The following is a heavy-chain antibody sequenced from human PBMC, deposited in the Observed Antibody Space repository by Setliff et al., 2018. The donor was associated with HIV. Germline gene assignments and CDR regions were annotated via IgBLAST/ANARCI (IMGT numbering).Heavy chain of an antibody. CDR2: IVVGSGNT. CDR3: AASKYYYDSSGSADDAFDI. J-gene: IGHJ3*02. D-gene: IGHD3-22*01. Sequence: SVKVSCKASGFTFTSSAMQWVRQARGQRLEWIGWIVVGSGNTNYAQKFQERVTITRDMSTSTAYMELSSLRSEDTAVYYCAASKYYYDSSGSADDAFDIWGQGTMVTV. V-gene: IGHV1-58*02. CDR1: GFTFTSSA.